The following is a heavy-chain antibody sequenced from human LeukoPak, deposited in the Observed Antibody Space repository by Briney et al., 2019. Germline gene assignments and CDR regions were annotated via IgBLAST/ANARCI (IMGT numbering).Heavy chain of an antibody. CDR3: ARGRQQLVRWSPFDF. J-gene: IGHJ4*02. D-gene: IGHD6-13*01. CDR2: INPSGDTT. Sequence: ASVKVSCKASGYAFTNYYLHWVRQAPGQGLEWMGIINPSGDTTTYAQKFQGRVTMTRDTSTSTVYMELSSVRSEDTAVYYCARGRQQLVRWSPFDFWGQGTLVTVSS. V-gene: IGHV1-46*01. CDR1: GYAFTNYY.